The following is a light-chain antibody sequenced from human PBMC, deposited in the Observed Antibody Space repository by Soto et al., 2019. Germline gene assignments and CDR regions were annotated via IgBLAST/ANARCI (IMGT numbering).Light chain of an antibody. V-gene: IGLV2-11*01. CDR2: DVS. J-gene: IGLJ3*02. CDR3: CSFAGTYLV. CDR1: SSDVGAYNY. Sequence: QSALTQPRSVSESPGQSVTISCTGTSSDVGAYNYVSWYQQHPGKVPKLIIYDVSKRPSGVPDRFSGSKSGNTASLTISGLQAEDEADYYCCSFAGTYLVFGGGTKVTVL.